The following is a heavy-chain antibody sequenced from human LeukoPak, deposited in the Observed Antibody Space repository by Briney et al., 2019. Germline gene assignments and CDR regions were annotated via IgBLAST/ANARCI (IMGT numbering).Heavy chain of an antibody. Sequence: GGSLRLSCAASVFSFSNYNMNWVRQAPGKGLEWVSYISSGSKTIHYADSVKGRSTISRDNAKNSLYLQMNSLRDEDTAVYYCAASCSNPSCYGVDYWGQGTLVTVSS. CDR1: VFSFSNYN. CDR3: AASCSNPSCYGVDY. V-gene: IGHV3-48*02. D-gene: IGHD2-2*01. CDR2: ISSGSKTI. J-gene: IGHJ4*02.